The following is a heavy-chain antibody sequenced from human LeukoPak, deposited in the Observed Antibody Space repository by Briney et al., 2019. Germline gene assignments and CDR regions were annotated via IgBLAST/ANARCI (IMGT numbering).Heavy chain of an antibody. CDR1: GFTVSSNY. V-gene: IGHV3-53*01. Sequence: GGSLRLSCAASGFTVSSNYMSWVRQAPGKGLEWVSVIYSGGSTDYADSVKGRFTISRDNSKNTLYLQMNSLRAEDTAVYYCARGRGIAAASGVYYYYYMDVWGKGTTVTISS. CDR2: IYSGGST. J-gene: IGHJ6*03. D-gene: IGHD6-13*01. CDR3: ARGRGIAAASGVYYYYYMDV.